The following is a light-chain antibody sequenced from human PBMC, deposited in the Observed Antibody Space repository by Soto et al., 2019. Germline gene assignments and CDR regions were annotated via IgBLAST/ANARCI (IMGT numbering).Light chain of an antibody. CDR2: LESSGSY. J-gene: IGLJ3*02. Sequence: QAVVTQSSSASASLGSSVKLTCTLSSGHGTYIIAWHQQQPGKAPRYLMKLESSGSYNKGSGVPDRFSGSSSGADRHLTISNLQFEDEADYYCETWDRNTRVFGGGTKLTVL. CDR1: SGHGTYI. V-gene: IGLV4-60*02. CDR3: ETWDRNTRV.